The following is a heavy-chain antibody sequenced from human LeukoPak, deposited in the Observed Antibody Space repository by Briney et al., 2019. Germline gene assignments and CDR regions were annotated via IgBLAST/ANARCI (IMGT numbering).Heavy chain of an antibody. CDR1: GFTFSSYG. Sequence: GSVKVSCTASGFTFSSYGISWVRQAPGQGLEWMGWISVYNGNTNNIQKLQGRVTMTRDTSTNTAYMELRSLRSDDMAVYYCARDAYTSGADYWGQGTLVTVSS. CDR2: ISVYNGNT. D-gene: IGHD3-16*01. CDR3: ARDAYTSGADY. V-gene: IGHV1-18*03. J-gene: IGHJ4*02.